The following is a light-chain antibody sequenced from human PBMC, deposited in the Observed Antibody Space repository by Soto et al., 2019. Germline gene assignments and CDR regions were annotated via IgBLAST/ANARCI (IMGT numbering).Light chain of an antibody. CDR3: QQYLGIPRT. CDR2: WAS. J-gene: IGKJ1*01. Sequence: DIVMTQSPDSLAVSLGERATINCRSSRSVLFTSNDKSFVAWYQQKPGQSPKLLINWASTRESGVPDRFSGSGSGTDFTLTISSLQAEDVAVYYCQQYLGIPRTFGQGTKVEIK. V-gene: IGKV4-1*01. CDR1: RSVLFTSNDKSF.